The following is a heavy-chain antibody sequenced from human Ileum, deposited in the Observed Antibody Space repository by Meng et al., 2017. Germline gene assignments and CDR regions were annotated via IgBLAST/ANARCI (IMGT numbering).Heavy chain of an antibody. CDR2: IHYTGST. J-gene: IGHJ4*02. Sequence: QVQLQESGPGLVKPLQTLSLTFTVSGGSIRSGGYYWSWIRQHPAKGLEWIGYIHYTGSTSYNPSLESRTSTSIDTSNNQFSLKVTSVTAADTAVYYCARGVSAAGLFDNWGPGTLVTVSS. CDR1: GGSIRSGGYY. V-gene: IGHV4-31*03. CDR3: ARGVSAAGLFDN. D-gene: IGHD2-2*01.